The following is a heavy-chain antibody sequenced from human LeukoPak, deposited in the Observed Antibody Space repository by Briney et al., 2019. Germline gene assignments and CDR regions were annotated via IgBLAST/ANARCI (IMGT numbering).Heavy chain of an antibody. Sequence: GGSLRLSCAASGFTFSHYAMSWVRQAPGKGLEWVAFIRYDGSNKYYADSVKGRFTISRDNSKNTLYLQMNSLRAEDTAVYYCAKDKYYYDSSGYFPRPPGAFDIWGQGTMVTVSS. V-gene: IGHV3-30*02. D-gene: IGHD3-22*01. CDR1: GFTFSHYA. CDR2: IRYDGSNK. J-gene: IGHJ3*02. CDR3: AKDKYYYDSSGYFPRPPGAFDI.